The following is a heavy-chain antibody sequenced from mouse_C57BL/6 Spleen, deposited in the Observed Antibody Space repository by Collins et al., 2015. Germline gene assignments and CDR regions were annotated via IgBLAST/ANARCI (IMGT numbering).Heavy chain of an antibody. D-gene: IGHD1-1*01. V-gene: IGHV9-3*01. CDR2: INTYSGVP. CDR3: ARRGYYYGSSSYWYFDV. Sequence: QIQLVQSGPELKKPGETVKISCKASGYTFTTYGMSWVKQAPGKGLKWMGWINTYSGVPTYADDFKGRFAFSLETSASTAYLQINNLKNEDTATYFCARRGYYYGSSSYWYFDVWGTGTTVTVSS. CDR1: GYTFTTYG. J-gene: IGHJ1*03.